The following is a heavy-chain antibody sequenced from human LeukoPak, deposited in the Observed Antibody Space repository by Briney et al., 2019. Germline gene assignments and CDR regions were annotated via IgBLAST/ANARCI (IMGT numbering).Heavy chain of an antibody. CDR2: IKTDGSEK. CDR3: AAYSSLNRREFQF. CDR1: GFTFSNYW. D-gene: IGHD3-22*01. J-gene: IGHJ1*01. V-gene: IGHV3-7*01. Sequence: GGSLRLSCEGSGFTFSNYWMGWVRQAPGKGLQWVANIKTDGSEKYYVDSVKGRFTISRDNAKNSLYLQMNSLRAEDTAVYYCAAYSSLNRREFQFWGQGTLLTVSS.